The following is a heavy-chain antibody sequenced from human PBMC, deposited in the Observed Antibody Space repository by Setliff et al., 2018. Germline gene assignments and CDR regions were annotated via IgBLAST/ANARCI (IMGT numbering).Heavy chain of an antibody. CDR1: GFTFSSYW. J-gene: IGHJ4*02. D-gene: IGHD6-13*01. CDR3: ARGRQQLVPTSY. Sequence: PGGSLRLSCAASGFTFSSYWMHWVRQDPGKGLVWVSRVNDDGSSAMYADSVKGRFTMSRDNSKNTLYLQMNSLRAEDTAVYYCARGRQQLVPTSYWGQGTLVTVSS. CDR2: VNDDGSSA. V-gene: IGHV3-74*03.